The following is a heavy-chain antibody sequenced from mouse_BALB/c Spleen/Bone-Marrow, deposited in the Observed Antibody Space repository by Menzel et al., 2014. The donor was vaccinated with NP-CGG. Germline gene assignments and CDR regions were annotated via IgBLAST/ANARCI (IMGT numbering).Heavy chain of an antibody. D-gene: IGHD4-1*01. CDR3: ARRGTGTGSYYFDY. Sequence: EVHLVESGGDLVKPGGSLKLSCAASGFTFSNHGMSWVRQTPDKRLEWVATISSVGSYTYYPDSVKGRFTISRDDAKNTLFLQMSSLKSEDTAMYYCARRGTGTGSYYFDYWGQGTTLTVSS. V-gene: IGHV5-6*01. CDR2: ISSVGSYT. J-gene: IGHJ2*01. CDR1: GFTFSNHG.